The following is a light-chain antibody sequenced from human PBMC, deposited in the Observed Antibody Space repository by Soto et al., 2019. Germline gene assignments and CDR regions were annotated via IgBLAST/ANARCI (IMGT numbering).Light chain of an antibody. CDR2: RTS. J-gene: IGKJ5*01. CDR1: QSVSSTY. CDR3: QQFGSSVT. V-gene: IGKV3-20*01. Sequence: EIVMTHSPATLFVSPGERATLSCRASQSVSSTYLAWYQQKPGQAPRLLIYRTSTRATGIPDRFSGSGSGTDFTLTISRLEPEDFAVYYCQQFGSSVTFGQGTRLEIK.